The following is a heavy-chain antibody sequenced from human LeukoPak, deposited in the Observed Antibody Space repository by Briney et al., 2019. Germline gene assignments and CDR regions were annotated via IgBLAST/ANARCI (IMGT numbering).Heavy chain of an antibody. CDR2: INHSGST. CDR3: ARGDSSDSNYPQYYYGMDV. D-gene: IGHD4-11*01. Sequence: SETLSLTCAVYGGSFSGYYWSWIRQPPGKGLEWIGEINHSGSTNYNPSLKSRVTISVDTSKNQFSLKLSSVTAADTAVYYCARGDSSDSNYPQYYYGMDVWGQGTTTTVSS. V-gene: IGHV4-34*01. J-gene: IGHJ6*02. CDR1: GGSFSGYY.